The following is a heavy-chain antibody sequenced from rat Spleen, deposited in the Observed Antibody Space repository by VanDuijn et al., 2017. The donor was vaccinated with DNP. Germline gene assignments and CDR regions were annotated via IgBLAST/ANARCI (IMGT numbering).Heavy chain of an antibody. CDR3: ARGSTSIYWYFDF. CDR1: GFTFSNYY. CDR2: ISTSGSRT. D-gene: IGHD3-1*01. V-gene: IGHV5-25*01. Sequence: EVQLVESGGGLVQPGRSLKLSCAASGFTFSNYYMAWVRQAPKKGLEWVATISTSGSRTYYADSVKGRFTISRDNAENTVYLQMNSLRSEDTATYYCARGSTSIYWYFDFWGPGTMVTVSS. J-gene: IGHJ1*01.